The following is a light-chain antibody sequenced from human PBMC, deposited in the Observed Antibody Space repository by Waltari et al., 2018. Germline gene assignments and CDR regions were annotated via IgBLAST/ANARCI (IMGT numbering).Light chain of an antibody. CDR3: FLNYNDAWV. V-gene: IGLV7-46*01. CDR2: EPS. Sequence: QAVVTQEPSLTVSPGGTVTRTCGSSTGAGSSGHWPYWFQQKPGQPPRPLISEPSKKHPWPPARFSGPHLGGQAALTPSGAEPEDEAEYYGFLNYNDAWVSGGGTKLTVL. J-gene: IGLJ3*02. CDR1: TGAGSSGHW.